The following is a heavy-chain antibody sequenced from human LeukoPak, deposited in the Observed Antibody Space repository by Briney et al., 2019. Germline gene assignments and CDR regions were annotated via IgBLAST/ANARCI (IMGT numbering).Heavy chain of an antibody. CDR3: ASIGDSSGYYYGDFDY. V-gene: IGHV3-7*01. Sequence: GGSLRLSCAASGFTFSSYWMSWVRQAPGKGLERVANIKQDGSEKYYVDSVKGRFTISRDNAKNSLYLQMNSLRAEDTAVYYCASIGDSSGYYYGDFDYWGQGTLVTVSS. CDR1: GFTFSSYW. D-gene: IGHD3-22*01. CDR2: IKQDGSEK. J-gene: IGHJ4*02.